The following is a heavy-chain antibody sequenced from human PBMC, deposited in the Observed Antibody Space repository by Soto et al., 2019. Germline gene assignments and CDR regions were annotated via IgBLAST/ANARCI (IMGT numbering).Heavy chain of an antibody. V-gene: IGHV3-48*01. J-gene: IGHJ6*03. CDR1: GFTFSSYS. Sequence: ESGGGLVQPGGSLRLSCAASGFTFSSYSMNWVRQAPGKGLEWVSYISSSSSTIYYADSVKGRFTISRDNAKNSLYLQMNSLRAEDTAVYYCARDSSGWYSVDYYYMDVWGKGTTVTVSS. D-gene: IGHD6-19*01. CDR2: ISSSSSTI. CDR3: ARDSSGWYSVDYYYMDV.